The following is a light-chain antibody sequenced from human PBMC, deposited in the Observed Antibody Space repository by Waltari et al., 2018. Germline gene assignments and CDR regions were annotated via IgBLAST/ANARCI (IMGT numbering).Light chain of an antibody. V-gene: IGLV2-14*03. CDR1: TSDIAF. J-gene: IGLJ1*01. Sequence: QSALTQPASVSGSPGQSITIPCTGFTSDIAFFSWYQHPPPRAPKLLLYDVGNRPSGVSNRFSGSKSGNAASLTISGLQAEDEADYYCSSNTSSGTLYVFGTGTKVTVL. CDR2: DVG. CDR3: SSNTSSGTLYV.